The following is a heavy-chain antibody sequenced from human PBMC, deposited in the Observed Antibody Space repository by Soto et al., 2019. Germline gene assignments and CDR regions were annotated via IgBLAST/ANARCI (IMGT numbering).Heavy chain of an antibody. CDR3: AKAHYDFCSGYPRFDAFDI. V-gene: IGHV3-23*01. J-gene: IGHJ3*02. CDR1: GFTFSSYA. CDR2: ISGSGGSK. Sequence: GGSLRLSCAASGFTFSSYALRWVRQAPGKGLEWVSAISGSGGSKYSAASVKGRFTISRDNSKNTLYRQRNSLRAEDPAVYYCAKAHYDFCSGYPRFDAFDIWGQGTMVTVSS. D-gene: IGHD3-3*01.